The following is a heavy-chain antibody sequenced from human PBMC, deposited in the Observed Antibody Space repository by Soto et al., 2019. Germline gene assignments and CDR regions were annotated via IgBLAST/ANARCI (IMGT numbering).Heavy chain of an antibody. Sequence: GGSLRLSCAASGFTFSNAWMSWVRQAPGKGLEWVGRIKSKTDGGTTDYAEPVKVRFTISRDDSKNTLYLQMNSRKTEDTAVYYCTTDSVYVWGSYAFDIWGQGTMVTVSS. CDR2: IKSKTDGGTT. J-gene: IGHJ3*02. V-gene: IGHV3-15*01. D-gene: IGHD3-16*01. CDR3: TTDSVYVWGSYAFDI. CDR1: GFTFSNAW.